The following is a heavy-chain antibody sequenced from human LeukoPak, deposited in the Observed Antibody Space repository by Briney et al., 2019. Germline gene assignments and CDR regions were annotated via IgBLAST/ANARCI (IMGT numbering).Heavy chain of an antibody. D-gene: IGHD3-10*01. V-gene: IGHV4-59*01. CDR1: GGSISSYY. CDR3: ARARGNYVGY. CDR2: IYYSGST. J-gene: IGHJ4*02. Sequence: KPSETLSLTCTVSGGSISSYYWSWIRQPPGKGLEWIGYIYYSGSTNYNPSLKSRVTISVDTSKNQFSLKLSSVTAADTAVYYCARARGNYVGYWGQGTLVTVFS.